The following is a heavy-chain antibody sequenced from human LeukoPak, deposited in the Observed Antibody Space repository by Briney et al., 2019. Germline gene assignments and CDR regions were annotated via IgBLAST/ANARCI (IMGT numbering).Heavy chain of an antibody. CDR1: GGSFSGYY. Sequence: SETLSLTCAVYGGSFSGYYWSWIRQPPGKGLEWIGEINHSGSTNYNPSLKSRVTISVDTSKNQFSLKLSSVTAADTAVYYCARVSGWSYNFDYWGQGTLVTVSS. CDR3: ARVSGWSYNFDY. CDR2: INHSGST. D-gene: IGHD1-26*01. J-gene: IGHJ4*02. V-gene: IGHV4-34*01.